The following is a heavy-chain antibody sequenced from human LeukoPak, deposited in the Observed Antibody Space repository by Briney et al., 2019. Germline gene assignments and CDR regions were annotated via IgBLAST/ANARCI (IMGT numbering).Heavy chain of an antibody. CDR1: GFTFTSSA. V-gene: IGHV1-58*02. J-gene: IGHJ1*01. CDR2: IVVGSGNT. CDR3: AAGTVTTAEYFQH. D-gene: IGHD4-17*01. Sequence: ASVKASCKASGFTFTSSAMQWVRQARGQRLERKGWIVVGSGNTNYAQKFQERVTITRDMSTSTAYMELSSLRSEDTAVYYCAAGTVTTAEYFQHWGQGTLVTVSS.